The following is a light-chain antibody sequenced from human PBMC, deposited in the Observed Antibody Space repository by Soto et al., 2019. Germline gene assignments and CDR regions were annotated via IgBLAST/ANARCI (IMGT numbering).Light chain of an antibody. CDR3: QVWDSSTAEVV. Sequence: SSELTQPLSVSVALGQTARITCGGNNIGSKNVHWYQQKPGQAPVLVIYRDSNRPSGIPERFSGSNSGNTATLTISRAQAGDEADYYCQVWDSSTAEVVFGGGTKVTVL. CDR2: RDS. V-gene: IGLV3-9*01. CDR1: NIGSKN. J-gene: IGLJ2*01.